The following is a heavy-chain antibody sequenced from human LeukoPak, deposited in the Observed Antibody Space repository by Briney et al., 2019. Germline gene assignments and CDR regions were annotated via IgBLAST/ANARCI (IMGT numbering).Heavy chain of an antibody. J-gene: IGHJ4*02. CDR1: GFTVSSNS. CDR3: ATIVATIPY. CDR2: IYSDNT. V-gene: IGHV3-53*01. D-gene: IGHD5-12*01. Sequence: PGGSLRLSCTASGFTVSSNSMSWVRQAPGKGLEWVSFIYSDNTHYSDSVKGRFTISRDNSKNTMYLQMNSLRAEDTAVYYCATIVATIPYWGQGTLVTVSS.